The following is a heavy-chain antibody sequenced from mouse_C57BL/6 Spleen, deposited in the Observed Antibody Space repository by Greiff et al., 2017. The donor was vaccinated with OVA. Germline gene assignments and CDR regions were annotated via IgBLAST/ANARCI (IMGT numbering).Heavy chain of an antibody. CDR1: GYTFTSYG. D-gene: IGHD1-1*01. J-gene: IGHJ1*03. CDR3: ARNELGFSSYGWYFDV. V-gene: IGHV1-81*01. CDR2: IYPRSGNT. Sequence: VQLQQSGAELARPGASVKLSCKASGYTFTSYGISWVKQRTGQGLEWIGEIYPRSGNTYYNEKFKGKATLTADKSSSTAYMELRSLTSEDSAVYFCARNELGFSSYGWYFDVWGTGTTVTVSS.